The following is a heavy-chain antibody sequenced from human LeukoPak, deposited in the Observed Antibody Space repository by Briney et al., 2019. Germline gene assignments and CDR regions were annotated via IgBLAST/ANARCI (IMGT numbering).Heavy chain of an antibody. J-gene: IGHJ4*02. Sequence: GGSLRLSCAASGFTFSDYYMSWIRQAPGKGLEWVSYISPSSSYTNYAESVKGRFTISRDNAKNSLYLQMNSLRAEDTAVYYCVRDWRSSGCFDYWGQGALVTVSS. CDR1: GFTFSDYY. D-gene: IGHD6-19*01. CDR3: VRDWRSSGCFDY. CDR2: ISPSSSYT. V-gene: IGHV3-11*05.